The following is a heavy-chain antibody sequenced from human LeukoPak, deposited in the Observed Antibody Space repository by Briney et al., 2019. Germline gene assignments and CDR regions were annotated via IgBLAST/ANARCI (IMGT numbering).Heavy chain of an antibody. CDR1: GGSISSGDYY. CDR2: IYYSGST. V-gene: IGHV4-30-4*01. D-gene: IGHD2-2*01. CDR3: ARGGFLVPDASLSPTDAFDI. J-gene: IGHJ3*02. Sequence: PSETLSLTCTVSGGSISSGDYYWSWIRQPPGKGLEWIGYIYYSGSTYYNPSLKSRVTISVDTSKNQFSLKLSSVTAADTAVYYCARGGFLVPDASLSPTDAFDIWGQGTMVTVSS.